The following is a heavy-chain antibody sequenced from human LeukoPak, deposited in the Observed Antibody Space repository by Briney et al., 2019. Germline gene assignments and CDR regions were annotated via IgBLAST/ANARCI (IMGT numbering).Heavy chain of an antibody. CDR2: ISGSGGST. J-gene: IGHJ1*01. V-gene: IGHV3-23*01. D-gene: IGHD6-19*01. CDR3: AAGGQWLVPEYFQH. Sequence: GGSLRLSCAASGFTFSSYAMSWVRQAPGKGLEWVSAISGSGGSTYYADSVEGRFTISRDNSKNTLYLQMNSLRAEETAVYYCAAGGQWLVPEYFQHWGQGTLVTVSS. CDR1: GFTFSSYA.